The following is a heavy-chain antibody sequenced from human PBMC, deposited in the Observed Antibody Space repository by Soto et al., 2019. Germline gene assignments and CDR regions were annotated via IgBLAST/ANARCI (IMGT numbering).Heavy chain of an antibody. D-gene: IGHD2-15*01. Sequence: EVQLVESGGGLVQPGGSLRLSCAASGFTISSYWMSWVRQAPGKGLEWVANIKQDGSEKYYVDSVKGRFTISRDNAKNSLYLQMNSLRAEDTAVYYCARDLGYCSGGSCNNWFDPWGQGTLVTVSS. CDR3: ARDLGYCSGGSCNNWFDP. CDR2: IKQDGSEK. J-gene: IGHJ5*02. V-gene: IGHV3-7*01. CDR1: GFTISSYW.